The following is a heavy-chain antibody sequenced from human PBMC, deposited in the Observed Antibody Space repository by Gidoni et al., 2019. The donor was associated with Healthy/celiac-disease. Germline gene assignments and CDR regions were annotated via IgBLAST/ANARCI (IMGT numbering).Heavy chain of an antibody. J-gene: IGHJ5*02. CDR2: TYYSGST. CDR3: AREMPRAMGRSNWFDP. D-gene: IGHD5-18*01. V-gene: IGHV4-39*07. Sequence: QLQLQASGPGLVKPSETLSLTCTVSGGSLSSSSYYWGWIRQPPGKGLEWIGSTYYSGSTYYNPSLKSRVTISVDTSKNQFSLKLSSVTAADTAVYYCAREMPRAMGRSNWFDPWGQGTLVTVSS. CDR1: GGSLSSSSYY.